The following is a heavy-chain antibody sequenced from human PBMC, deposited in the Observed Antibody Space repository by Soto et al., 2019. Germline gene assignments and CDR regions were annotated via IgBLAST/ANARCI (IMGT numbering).Heavy chain of an antibody. Sequence: ASGKVSCKASGYTFTSYGISWVRQAPGQGLEWMGWISAYNGNTNYAQKLQGRVTMTTDTSTSTAYMELRSLRAEDTALYYCARDVDADFRTDFDYWGRGTLVTVSS. CDR1: GYTFTSYG. CDR3: ARDVDADFRTDFDY. CDR2: ISAYNGNT. J-gene: IGHJ4*02. V-gene: IGHV1-18*01. D-gene: IGHD4-17*01.